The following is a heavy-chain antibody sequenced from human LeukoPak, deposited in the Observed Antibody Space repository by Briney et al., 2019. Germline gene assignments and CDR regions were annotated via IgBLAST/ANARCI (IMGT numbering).Heavy chain of an antibody. CDR3: AKVGSGNYPRYFQH. CDR1: GFTFSDYG. V-gene: IGHV3-30*18. Sequence: GGSLRLSCAASGFTFSDYGMHWVRQAPGKGLEWVAYISYDGSNKKYADSVKGRFTISRDNSKNTLYVQMNSLRAEDTAVFYCAKVGSGNYPRYFQHWGQGTLVTVSS. D-gene: IGHD3-10*01. J-gene: IGHJ1*01. CDR2: ISYDGSNK.